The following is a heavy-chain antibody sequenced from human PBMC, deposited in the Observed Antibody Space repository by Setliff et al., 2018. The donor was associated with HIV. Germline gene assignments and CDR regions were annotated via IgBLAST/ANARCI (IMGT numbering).Heavy chain of an antibody. V-gene: IGHV1-46*01. Sequence: ASVKVSCKASGYTFTNYYIHWVRQAPGQGLEWTGLINPSGGRTSYAQKFQGRLTMTRDTSRSTVYMELSSLRSEDTAVYYCARCYYDSSGPTDAFGIWGQGTVVTVSS. CDR3: ARCYYDSSGPTDAFGI. CDR1: GYTFTNYY. J-gene: IGHJ3*02. D-gene: IGHD3-22*01. CDR2: INPSGGRT.